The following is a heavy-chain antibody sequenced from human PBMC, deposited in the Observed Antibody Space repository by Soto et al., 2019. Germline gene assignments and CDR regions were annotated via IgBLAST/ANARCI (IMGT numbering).Heavy chain of an antibody. CDR1: GYTFTTYY. CDR3: SRNSASYYDFCGGYYSVPTGANDAFDI. CDR2: LNPSGGST. Sequence: ASVKVSCKASGYTFTTYYMHWVRQAPGQGLEWMGILNPSGGSTSYAQKFQGRVTMTRDTSTSTDYMELSSLRFDDTAVYYCSRNSASYYDFCGGYYSVPTGANDAFDIWGQGTMVTVSS. J-gene: IGHJ3*02. D-gene: IGHD3-3*01. V-gene: IGHV1-46*03.